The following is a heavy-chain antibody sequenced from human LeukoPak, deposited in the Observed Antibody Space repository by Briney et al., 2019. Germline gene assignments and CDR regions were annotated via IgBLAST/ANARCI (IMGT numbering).Heavy chain of an antibody. V-gene: IGHV3-66*01. Sequence: GGSLRLSCAASGFTVSSNYMSWVRQAPGKGLEWVSVIYSGGSTYYADSVKGRFTISRDNSKNTLYLQMNSLRAEDTAVYYCARTSGDTYYFDYWGQGTLVTVSS. CDR2: IYSGGST. J-gene: IGHJ4*02. CDR3: ARTSGDTYYFDY. D-gene: IGHD6-25*01. CDR1: GFTVSSNY.